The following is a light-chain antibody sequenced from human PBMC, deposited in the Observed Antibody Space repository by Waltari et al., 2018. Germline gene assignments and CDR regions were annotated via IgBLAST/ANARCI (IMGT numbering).Light chain of an antibody. CDR2: EAS. CDR1: PSITRW. V-gene: IGKV1-5*03. Sequence: DIQLTQSPPTLASSVGASVTITFRASPSITRWLAWYQQKPGRAPKLLIYEASNLVTGVPSRFSGTGSGTVFTLTISSLEPDDFATYYCQQFVGYPYTFGQGTKVETK. J-gene: IGKJ2*01. CDR3: QQFVGYPYT.